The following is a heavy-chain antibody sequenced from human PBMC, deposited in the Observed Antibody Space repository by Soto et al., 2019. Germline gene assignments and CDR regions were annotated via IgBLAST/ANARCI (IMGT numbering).Heavy chain of an antibody. CDR1: GFTFSSYS. Sequence: GGSLRLSCAASGFTFSSYSMNWVRQAPGKGLEWVSSISSSSSYIYYADSVKGRFTISRDNAKNSLYLQMNSLRAEDTAVYYCARVGYSNSVWVDYYYYYYMDVWGKGTTVTVSS. CDR3: ARVGYSNSVWVDYYYYYYMDV. J-gene: IGHJ6*03. V-gene: IGHV3-21*01. CDR2: ISSSSSYI. D-gene: IGHD4-4*01.